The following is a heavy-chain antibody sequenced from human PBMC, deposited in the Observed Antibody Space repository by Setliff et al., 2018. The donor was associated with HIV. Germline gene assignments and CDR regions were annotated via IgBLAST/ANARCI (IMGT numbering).Heavy chain of an antibody. Sequence: SETLSLTCTVSGGSISSYYWSWIRQPPGKGLEWIGYIYYSGSTNYNPSLKSRVTISVDTSKNQFSLKLSSVTAADTAVYYCARRTTSTWWFDPWGQGTLVTVSS. CDR2: IYYSGST. J-gene: IGHJ5*02. D-gene: IGHD4-4*01. CDR1: GGSISSYY. V-gene: IGHV4-59*08. CDR3: ARRTTSTWWFDP.